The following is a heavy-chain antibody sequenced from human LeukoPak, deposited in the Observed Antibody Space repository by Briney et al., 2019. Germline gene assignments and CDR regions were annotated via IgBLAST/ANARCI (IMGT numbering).Heavy chain of an antibody. CDR1: GFTFSSYC. D-gene: IGHD3-9*01. Sequence: PGGSLRLSRAASGFTFSSYCMNWVRQAPGKGLEWVANINGDGRDKYYVGSVRGRFTISRDNADNALYLQMNSLRGDDTALYYCARGVDSAIDWWGQGTLVTVSS. J-gene: IGHJ4*02. CDR3: ARGVDSAIDW. CDR2: INGDGRDK. V-gene: IGHV3-7*01.